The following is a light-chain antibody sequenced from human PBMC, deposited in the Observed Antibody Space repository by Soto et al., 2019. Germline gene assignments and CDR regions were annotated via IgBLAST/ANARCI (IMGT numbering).Light chain of an antibody. CDR2: NES. Sequence: VLTQSPATLSLSPGERAILSWRASQSVSTFLAWFQQKTGQPPRILIYNESNRTTGIPARFSGSGSGTDLKLTINRLQPEDIGTYYCQHYNSLPITCGQGTRLEIK. CDR3: QHYNSLPIT. J-gene: IGKJ5*01. V-gene: IGKV3-11*01. CDR1: QSVSTF.